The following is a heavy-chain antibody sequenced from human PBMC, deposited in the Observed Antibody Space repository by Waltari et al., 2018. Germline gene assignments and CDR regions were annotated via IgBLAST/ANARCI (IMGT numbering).Heavy chain of an antibody. CDR3: ATYIGASIGTAAFDV. Sequence: QLQLQESGPGLGKPSETLSLTCIVSGGSITSNRHYRAWIRQPPGQGLGWIGTMSYNGATYSSPSLKSRVTVSRDTSKTHLSLKLNSVTAADTAVYYCATYIGASIGTAAFDVWGQGTMVTVSS. D-gene: IGHD5-12*01. J-gene: IGHJ3*01. CDR1: GGSITSNRHY. CDR2: MSYNGAT. V-gene: IGHV4-39*02.